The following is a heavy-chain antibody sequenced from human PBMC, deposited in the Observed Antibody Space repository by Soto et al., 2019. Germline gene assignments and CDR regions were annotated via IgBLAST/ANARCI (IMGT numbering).Heavy chain of an antibody. V-gene: IGHV3-23*01. D-gene: IGHD1-26*01. Sequence: EVQLLESGGGFVQPGGSLRLSCAASGFTFSSYAMTWVRQAPGKGLEWVSAMSVSGGTIYDADSVRGRFTISRDNSKNTLYLQMNSLRAEDTAIYYCAKKVGGSYFFDCWGQGTLVTVSS. CDR3: AKKVGGSYFFDC. CDR1: GFTFSSYA. J-gene: IGHJ4*02. CDR2: MSVSGGTI.